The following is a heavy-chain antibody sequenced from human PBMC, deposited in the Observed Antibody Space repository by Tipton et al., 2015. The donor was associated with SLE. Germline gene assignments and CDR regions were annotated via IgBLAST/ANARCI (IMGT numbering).Heavy chain of an antibody. J-gene: IGHJ5*02. D-gene: IGHD1-1*01. Sequence: TLSLTCTVSGGSISSSSYYWGWIRQPPGKGLEWIGSIYYSGSTYYNPSLKSRVTISVDKSKNQFSLKLSSVTAADTAVYYCARPIGTASFDPWGQGTLVTVSS. CDR1: GGSISSSSYY. V-gene: IGHV4-39*07. CDR3: ARPIGTASFDP. CDR2: IYYSGST.